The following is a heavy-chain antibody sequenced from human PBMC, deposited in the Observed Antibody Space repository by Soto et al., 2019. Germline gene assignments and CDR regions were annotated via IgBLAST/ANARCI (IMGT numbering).Heavy chain of an antibody. CDR1: GYSFTNYW. J-gene: IGHJ4*02. CDR2: IDPDDSYT. D-gene: IGHD2-15*01. Sequence: GESLKISCKGSGYSFTNYWINWMRQMPGKGLEWMGRIDPDDSYTNYSQSFQGHVTISVDKSISTAYLQWSSLQASDTAIYYCARLPPPTYCSGSTCSGYWGQGTLVTVSS. V-gene: IGHV5-10-1*01. CDR3: ARLPPPTYCSGSTCSGY.